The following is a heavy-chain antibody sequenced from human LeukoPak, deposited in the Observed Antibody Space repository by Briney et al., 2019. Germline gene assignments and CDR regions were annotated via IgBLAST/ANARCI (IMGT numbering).Heavy chain of an antibody. CDR2: IYSSDNI. J-gene: IGHJ5*02. CDR3: AGLHFASAEEFDP. V-gene: IGHV4-4*09. Sequence: NPSEILSLTCTVSGSSINGHYWSWLRQPPGKGLEWIGYIYSSDNILYNPFLKSRVTLSLDTLNNQFSLSLTSVTAADTAVYYCAGLHFASAEEFDPWGQGTLVTVSS. CDR1: GSSINGHY. D-gene: IGHD6-25*01.